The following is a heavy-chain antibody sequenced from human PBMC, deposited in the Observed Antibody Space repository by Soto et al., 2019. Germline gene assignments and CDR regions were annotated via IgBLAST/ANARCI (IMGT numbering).Heavy chain of an antibody. V-gene: IGHV1-69*13. D-gene: IGHD3-10*01. J-gene: IGHJ5*02. Sequence: VKVSCKASGGTFDSYVISWLRQAPGQGLEWMGGIMPIFGTPNYAQKFRGRVTISADESTSTAYLELSSLTSDDTAVYYCARVHSSGIFYFVDPWGQGTLVTVSS. CDR3: ARVHSSGIFYFVDP. CDR1: GGTFDSYV. CDR2: IMPIFGTP.